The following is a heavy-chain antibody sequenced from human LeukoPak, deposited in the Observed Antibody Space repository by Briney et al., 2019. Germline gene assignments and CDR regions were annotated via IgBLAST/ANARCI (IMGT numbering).Heavy chain of an antibody. CDR2: INHSGST. CDR3: ARGRLNLITMIVVSSRWSYFDY. V-gene: IGHV4-34*01. CDR1: GGSFSGYY. Sequence: PSETLSLTCAVYGGSFSGYYWSWIRQPPGKGLEWIGEINHSGSTNYNPSLKSRVTISVDTSKNQFSLKLSSVTAADTAVYYCARGRLNLITMIVVSSRWSYFDYWGQGTLVTVFS. D-gene: IGHD3-22*01. J-gene: IGHJ4*02.